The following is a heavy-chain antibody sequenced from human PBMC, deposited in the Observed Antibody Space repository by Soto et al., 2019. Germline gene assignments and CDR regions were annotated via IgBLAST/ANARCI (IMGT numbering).Heavy chain of an antibody. D-gene: IGHD3-22*01. V-gene: IGHV3-9*01. CDR3: AKFDSSGSQDY. CDR2: ISWNSGSI. Sequence: EVQLVESGGGLVQPGRSLRLSCAASGFTFDDYAMHWVRQALGKGLEWVSGISWNSGSIGYADSVKGRFTISRDNAKNSLYLQMNSLGAEDTALYYCAKFDSSGSQDYWGQGALVTVSS. J-gene: IGHJ4*02. CDR1: GFTFDDYA.